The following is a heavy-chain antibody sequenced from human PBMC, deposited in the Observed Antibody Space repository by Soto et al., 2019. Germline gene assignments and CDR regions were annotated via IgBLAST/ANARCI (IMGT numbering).Heavy chain of an antibody. D-gene: IGHD5-12*01. CDR2: ISYDGSNK. J-gene: IGHJ4*02. Sequence: PGGSLRLSCAASGFTFSSYAMHWVRQAPGKGLEWVAVISYDGSNKYYADSEKGRFTISRDNSKNTLYLQMNIRRAEDTAVYDCARDCSGYDSYFEYWGQGALVTLSA. CDR3: ARDCSGYDSYFEY. CDR1: GFTFSSYA. V-gene: IGHV3-30-3*01.